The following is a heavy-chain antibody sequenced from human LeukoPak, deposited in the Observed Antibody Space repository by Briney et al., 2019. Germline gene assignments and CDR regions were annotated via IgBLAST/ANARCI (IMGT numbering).Heavy chain of an antibody. Sequence: GGSLRLSCAASGFTFSSYNMNWVRQAPGKGLEWVSYISLSTTSIYYADSVKGRFTISRDNAKNSLYLQMNSLRAEDTAVYYCAKLRSWGQGTLVTVSS. CDR2: ISLSTTSI. V-gene: IGHV3-48*04. CDR3: AKLRS. CDR1: GFTFSSYN. J-gene: IGHJ4*02. D-gene: IGHD1-1*01.